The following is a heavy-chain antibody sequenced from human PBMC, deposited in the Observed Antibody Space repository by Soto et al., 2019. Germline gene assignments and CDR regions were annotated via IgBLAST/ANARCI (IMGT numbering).Heavy chain of an antibody. V-gene: IGHV4-59*01. Sequence: PSETLSLTCTVSGGSINKYFWSWIRQTPGKGLECLGYIYYTGTTYYNPSLKSRVTISLDTSKNQFSLKVISVTAADTAVYFCAREVQPSDVFDIWGRGTMVTVSS. J-gene: IGHJ3*02. CDR2: IYYTGTT. CDR1: GGSINKYF. CDR3: AREVQPSDVFDI.